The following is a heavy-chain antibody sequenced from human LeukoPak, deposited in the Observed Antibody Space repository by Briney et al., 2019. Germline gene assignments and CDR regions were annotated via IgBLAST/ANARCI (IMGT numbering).Heavy chain of an antibody. CDR1: GGTFSSYA. CDR2: IIPILGTA. V-gene: IGHV1-69*13. J-gene: IGHJ1*01. CDR3: ARHQTWSTNGSLQH. Sequence: SVKVSCKASGGTFSSYAISWVRQAPGQGLEWMGGIIPILGTANNAQKFQGRVTITADESTSTAYMELSSLRSEDTAVYYCARHQTWSTNGSLQHWGQGTLVIVSS. D-gene: IGHD2-8*01.